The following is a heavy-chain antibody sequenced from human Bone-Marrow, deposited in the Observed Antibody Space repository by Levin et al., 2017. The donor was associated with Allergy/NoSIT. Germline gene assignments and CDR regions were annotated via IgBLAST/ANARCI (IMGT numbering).Heavy chain of an antibody. CDR2: INPSGGNT. J-gene: IGHJ4*02. CDR3: ARGDWARIAEALDY. Sequence: GESLKISCKASGYTFSTYYMHWVRQAPGQGLEWMGVINPSGGNTNHAQKLQGRVSMTRDTSTSTVYMELSSLRSEDTAVYYCARGDWARIAEALDYWGQGTLVTVSS. V-gene: IGHV1-46*01. D-gene: IGHD6-13*01. CDR1: GYTFSTYY.